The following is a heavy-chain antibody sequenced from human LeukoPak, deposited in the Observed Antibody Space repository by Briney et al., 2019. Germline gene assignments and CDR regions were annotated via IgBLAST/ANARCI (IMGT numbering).Heavy chain of an antibody. D-gene: IGHD1-26*01. CDR2: MYFSGRT. J-gene: IGHJ4*02. V-gene: IGHV4-4*07. Sequence: PSETLSLTCTVSGGSMTNYYWSWIRQPAGKGLEWIGRMYFSGRTHYNPSLKSRVTMSVDTSKNQFSLKVSSVTAADTAVYYCARVGSDGSYFDYWGQGTLVTVSS. CDR1: GGSMTNYY. CDR3: ARVGSDGSYFDY.